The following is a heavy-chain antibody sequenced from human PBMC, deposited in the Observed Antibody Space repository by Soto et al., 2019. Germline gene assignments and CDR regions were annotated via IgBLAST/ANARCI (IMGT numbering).Heavy chain of an antibody. J-gene: IGHJ4*02. D-gene: IGHD6-13*01. V-gene: IGHV1-18*01. CDR3: ARGSSPVDFDY. Sequence: GASVKVSCKTSGYTFSNYGINWVRQAPGQGLEWVGWLNVYNGKTNSAQRLQGRVTMTADTSTSTAYLELRSLRSDDTAVYYCARGSSPVDFDYWGQGTLVTVSS. CDR1: GYTFSNYG. CDR2: LNVYNGKT.